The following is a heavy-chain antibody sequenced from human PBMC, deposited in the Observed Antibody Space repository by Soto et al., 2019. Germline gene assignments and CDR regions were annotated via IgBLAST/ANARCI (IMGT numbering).Heavy chain of an antibody. Sequence: QVRLQQWGAGLLKPSETLSLTCAVYGASFTGYYWTWLRQSPGKGLEWIGEVSHSGTAKYNPSLNGRVTISLDTSKSQFSLELTSVTAADTAVYYCARYGGTAIWYFDIWGRGTSVSVSS. D-gene: IGHD2-15*01. V-gene: IGHV4-34*01. J-gene: IGHJ2*01. CDR2: VSHSGTA. CDR3: ARYGGTAIWYFDI. CDR1: GASFTGYY.